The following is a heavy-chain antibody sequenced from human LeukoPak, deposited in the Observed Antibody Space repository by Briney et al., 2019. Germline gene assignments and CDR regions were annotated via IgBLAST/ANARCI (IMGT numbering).Heavy chain of an antibody. CDR2: ISYDGSNK. J-gene: IGHJ4*02. Sequence: GGSLRLSCAASGFTFSSYGMHWVRQAPGKGLEWVAVISYDGSNKYYADSVKGRFTISRDNSKNTPYLQMNSLRAEDTAVYYCAKSWGITMIAPSDYWGQGTLVTVSS. D-gene: IGHD3-22*01. CDR1: GFTFSSYG. V-gene: IGHV3-30*18. CDR3: AKSWGITMIAPSDY.